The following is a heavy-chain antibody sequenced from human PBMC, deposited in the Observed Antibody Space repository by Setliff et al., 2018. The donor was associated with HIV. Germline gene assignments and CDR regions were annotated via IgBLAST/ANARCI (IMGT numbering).Heavy chain of an antibody. J-gene: IGHJ6*03. CDR1: GGSFSSYG. V-gene: IGHV1-18*01. CDR3: VRLTADRTNYYYYMDV. D-gene: IGHD2-8*01. CDR2: ISANNGNT. Sequence: ASVKVSCKASGGSFSSYGINWVRQAPGQGLQWMGWISANNGNTNYAQNLQGRVTMTTDISTNTAYMEVRSLSFDDTAVYYCVRLTADRTNYYYYMDVWGKGTTVTVSS.